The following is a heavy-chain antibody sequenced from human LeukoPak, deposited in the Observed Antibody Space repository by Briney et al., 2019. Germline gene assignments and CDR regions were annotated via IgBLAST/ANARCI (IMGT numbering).Heavy chain of an antibody. V-gene: IGHV3-30*02. CDR2: IRYDGSNK. D-gene: IGHD5-12*01. CDR3: AKDRSGAGAD. J-gene: IGHJ4*02. Sequence: GGSLRLSCAASGFTFSSYEMNWVRQAPGKGLEWVAFIRYDGSNKYYADSVKGRFTISRDNSKNTLYLQMNSLRAEDTAVYYCAKDRSGAGADWGQGTLVTVSS. CDR1: GFTFSSYE.